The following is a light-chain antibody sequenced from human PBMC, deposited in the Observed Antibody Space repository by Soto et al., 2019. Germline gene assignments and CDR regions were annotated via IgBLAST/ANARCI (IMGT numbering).Light chain of an antibody. V-gene: IGLV2-14*01. Sequence: QSDLTQPASGSGSPGQSITISCTGTSSDVGCYNYVSWYQQHPGKARKLMIYEISNRPSGVSNRFSGSKSGNTASLTISGLQAEDEADYYCSSYTSSSTLVFGGGTKLTVL. J-gene: IGLJ3*02. CDR2: EIS. CDR1: SSDVGCYNY. CDR3: SSYTSSSTLV.